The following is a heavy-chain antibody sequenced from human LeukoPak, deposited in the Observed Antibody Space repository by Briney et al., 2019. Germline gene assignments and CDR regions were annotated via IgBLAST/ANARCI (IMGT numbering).Heavy chain of an antibody. V-gene: IGHV1-46*01. Sequence: ASVTISFKASEYTFTSYDINWVRQAPGQGLEWMGIINPSGGSTSYAQKFQGRVTMTRDTSTSTVYMELSSLRSEDTAVYYCARDYDSSGYYDYWGQGTLVTVSS. D-gene: IGHD3-22*01. CDR1: EYTFTSYD. CDR2: INPSGGST. CDR3: ARDYDSSGYYDY. J-gene: IGHJ4*02.